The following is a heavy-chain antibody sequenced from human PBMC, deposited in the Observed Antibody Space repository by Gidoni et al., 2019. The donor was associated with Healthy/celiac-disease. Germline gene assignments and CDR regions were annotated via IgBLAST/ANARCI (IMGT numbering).Heavy chain of an antibody. D-gene: IGHD5-18*01. Sequence: QVQLVQSGAEVKKPGSSVKVSCKASGGTFRSYAISWVRQAPGQGLEWMGGIIPIFGTANYAQKFQGRVTITADESTSTAYMELSSLRSEDTAVYYCARVPARNSYGLFLGAFDIWGQGTMVTVSS. CDR2: IIPIFGTA. V-gene: IGHV1-69*01. J-gene: IGHJ3*02. CDR1: GGTFRSYA. CDR3: ARVPARNSYGLFLGAFDI.